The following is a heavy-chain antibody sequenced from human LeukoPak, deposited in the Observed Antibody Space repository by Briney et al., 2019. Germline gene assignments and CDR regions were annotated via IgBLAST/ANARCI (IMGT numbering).Heavy chain of an antibody. CDR1: GGSFTSYP. CDR3: ARHYCSGGNCYYFDY. J-gene: IGHJ4*02. V-gene: IGHV4-59*01. Sequence: SETLSLTCTVSGGSFTSYPWSWIRQPPGKGLEWIGFIQYSVTTNYNPSLKSRVTISVDTSKNQFSLKLSSVTAADTAIYYFARHYCSGGNCYYFDYWGQGILVTVSS. CDR2: IQYSVTT. D-gene: IGHD2-15*01.